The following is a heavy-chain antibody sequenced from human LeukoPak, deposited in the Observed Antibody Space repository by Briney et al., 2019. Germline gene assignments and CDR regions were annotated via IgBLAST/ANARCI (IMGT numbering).Heavy chain of an antibody. D-gene: IGHD3-9*01. CDR1: GFTFSDYY. V-gene: IGHV3-11*01. Sequence: GGSLRLSCAASGFTFSDYYMSWIRQAPGKALEWVSYVSSGSSTIYYADSVKGRFTVSRDNGKRSLYLHMNSLRAEDTAVYYCAKVLRYFDYWGQGTLVTVSS. CDR3: AKVLRYFDY. CDR2: VSSGSSTI. J-gene: IGHJ4*02.